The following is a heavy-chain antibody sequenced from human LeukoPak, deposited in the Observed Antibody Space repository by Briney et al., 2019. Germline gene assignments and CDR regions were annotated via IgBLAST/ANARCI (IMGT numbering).Heavy chain of an antibody. CDR3: ASYVGVIVVAYFDY. Sequence: PSETLSLTCTVSGGSISSSSYYWGWIRQPPGKGLEWIGSIYYSGSTYYNPSLKSRVTISVDTSKNQFSLKLRSVTAADTAVYYCASYVGVIVVAYFDYWGQGTLVTVSS. D-gene: IGHD3-22*01. V-gene: IGHV4-39*07. CDR2: IYYSGST. J-gene: IGHJ4*02. CDR1: GGSISSSSYY.